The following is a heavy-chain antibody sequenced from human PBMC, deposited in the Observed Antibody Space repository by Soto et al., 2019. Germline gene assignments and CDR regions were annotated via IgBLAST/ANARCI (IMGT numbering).Heavy chain of an antibody. Sequence: QITLKESGPTLVKPTQTLTLTCTFSGFSLSTSGVGVGWIRQPPGKALEWLALIYWNDDKRYSPSLKSRLTITKDTSKNQVVLTMTNMDPVDTATYYCAHSTTMSRVLPSWYFDLWGRGTLVTVSS. D-gene: IGHD3-10*01. CDR3: AHSTTMSRVLPSWYFDL. CDR2: IYWNDDK. J-gene: IGHJ2*01. V-gene: IGHV2-5*01. CDR1: GFSLSTSGVG.